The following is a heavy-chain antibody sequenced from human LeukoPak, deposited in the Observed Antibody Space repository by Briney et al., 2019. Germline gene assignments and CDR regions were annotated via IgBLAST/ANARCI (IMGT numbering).Heavy chain of an antibody. D-gene: IGHD4-11*01. Sequence: GGSLRLSCEASGFAFSSYSMNWVPQAPGRGAEWVSAISGSGGSTYYADSVKGRFTISRDNSKSTLSLHMNSLAAEDTAVYYCAKDDSMTLDHFDAWGQGTLVTVAS. CDR2: ISGSGGST. V-gene: IGHV3-23*01. CDR1: GFAFSSYS. CDR3: AKDDSMTLDHFDA. J-gene: IGHJ4*02.